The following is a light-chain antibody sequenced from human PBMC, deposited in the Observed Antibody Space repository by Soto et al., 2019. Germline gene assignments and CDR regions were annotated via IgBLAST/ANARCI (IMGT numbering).Light chain of an antibody. CDR3: QQGHSMPFT. CDR2: AAS. V-gene: IGKV1-39*01. Sequence: DIQMTQSPSSLSASVGDRVTITCRASQSITNSLNWYQHKPGKAPTLVVYAASSLQSGVPSRFSGSGSGTDFTLTISSLQPDDFATYFCQQGHSMPFTFGPGTKVDIK. J-gene: IGKJ3*01. CDR1: QSITNS.